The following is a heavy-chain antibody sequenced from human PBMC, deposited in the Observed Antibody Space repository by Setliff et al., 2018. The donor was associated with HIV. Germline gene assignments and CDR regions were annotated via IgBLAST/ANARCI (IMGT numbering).Heavy chain of an antibody. V-gene: IGHV1-3*01. CDR3: ARDGCDGNRCYLYNWFDP. Sequence: VASVKVSCKASGYTFTSHSSHWVRQAPGQGLEWMGWINAGNGNAKYSPKFQGKITITRDTSASTAFMELSSLTSEDTAVYFCARDGCDGNRCYLYNWFDPWGQGTLVTVSS. CDR2: INAGNGNA. CDR1: GYTFTSHS. D-gene: IGHD2-15*01. J-gene: IGHJ5*02.